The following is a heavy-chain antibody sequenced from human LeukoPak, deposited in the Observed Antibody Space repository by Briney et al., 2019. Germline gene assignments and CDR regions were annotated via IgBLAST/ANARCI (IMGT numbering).Heavy chain of an antibody. V-gene: IGHV1-8*03. D-gene: IGHD3-10*01. CDR2: MNPNSGNT. Sequence: GASVKVSCKASGYTFTSYDINWVRQATGQGLEWTGWMNPNSGNTGYAQKFQGRVTITRNTSISTAYMELSSLRSEDTAVYYCALVGLYGSGSSFFYWGQGTLVTVSS. J-gene: IGHJ4*02. CDR3: ALVGLYGSGSSFFY. CDR1: GYTFTSYD.